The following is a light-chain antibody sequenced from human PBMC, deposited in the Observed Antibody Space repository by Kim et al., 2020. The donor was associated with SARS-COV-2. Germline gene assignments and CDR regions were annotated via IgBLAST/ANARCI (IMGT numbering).Light chain of an antibody. J-gene: IGKJ1*01. Sequence: HLPPSPSPLSASVGDRVTITCRASQSISSWLAWYQKKTGKAPKLLIYDASSLESGVPSRFSFSGSGTEFTLTISSLQPDDFATYYCQQYNSYWTFGQGTKVDIK. CDR2: DAS. CDR1: QSISSW. V-gene: IGKV1-5*01. CDR3: QQYNSYWT.